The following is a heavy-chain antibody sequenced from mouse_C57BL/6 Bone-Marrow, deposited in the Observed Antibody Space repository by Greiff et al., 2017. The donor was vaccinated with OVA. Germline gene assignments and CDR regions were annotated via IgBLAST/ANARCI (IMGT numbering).Heavy chain of an antibody. CDR1: GFTSSDYG. Sequence: EVKLVESGGGLVKPGGSLKLSCAASGFTSSDYGMHWVRQAPEKGLEWVAYISSGSSTIYYADTVKGRFTISRDNAKNTLFLQMTSLRSEDTAMYYCARDYYGSSFAYWGQGTLVTVSA. CDR3: ARDYYGSSFAY. CDR2: ISSGSSTI. V-gene: IGHV5-17*01. J-gene: IGHJ3*01. D-gene: IGHD1-1*01.